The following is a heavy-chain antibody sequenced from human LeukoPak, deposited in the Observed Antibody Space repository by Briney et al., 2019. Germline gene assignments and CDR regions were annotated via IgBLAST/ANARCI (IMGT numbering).Heavy chain of an antibody. CDR2: ITYDGYYK. V-gene: IGHV3-30*18. Sequence: GGSLRLSCAASGFTFTSYGMHWVRQAPGKGLEWVALITYDGYYKYYSDSVKGRFTISSDTSKNTMYLQMNSLRAEDTAVYYCAKDSKVSAAGTVEVDYWGQGTLVTVSS. CDR3: AKDSKVSAAGTVEVDY. D-gene: IGHD6-13*01. CDR1: GFTFTSYG. J-gene: IGHJ4*02.